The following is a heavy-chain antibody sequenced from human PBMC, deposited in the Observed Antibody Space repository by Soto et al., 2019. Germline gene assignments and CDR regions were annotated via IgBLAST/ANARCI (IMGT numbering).Heavy chain of an antibody. CDR1: GYTFTGYY. V-gene: IGHV1-2*02. J-gene: IGHJ6*02. D-gene: IGHD3-3*01. CDR2: INPNSGGT. Sequence: ASVKVSCKASGYTFTGYYMHWVRQAPGQGLEWMGWINPNSGGTNCAQKFQGRVTMTRDTSISTAYMELSRLRSDDTAVYYCARALITIFGVVKPLYGMDVWGQGTTVTVSS. CDR3: ARALITIFGVVKPLYGMDV.